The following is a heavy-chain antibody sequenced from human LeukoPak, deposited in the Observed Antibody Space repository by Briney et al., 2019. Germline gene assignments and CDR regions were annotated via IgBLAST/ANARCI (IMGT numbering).Heavy chain of an antibody. D-gene: IGHD2-21*02. J-gene: IGHJ4*02. CDR3: ARDFPASPAIVVVAAIPGPFDY. CDR2: ISAYNGNT. V-gene: IGHV1-18*01. Sequence: ASVKVSCKASGYTFTSYGISWVRQAPGQGLEWMGWISAYNGNTNYAQKLQGRVTMTTDTSTSTAYMELRSLRSDDTAVYYCARDFPASPAIVVVAAIPGPFDYWGQGTLVTVSS. CDR1: GYTFTSYG.